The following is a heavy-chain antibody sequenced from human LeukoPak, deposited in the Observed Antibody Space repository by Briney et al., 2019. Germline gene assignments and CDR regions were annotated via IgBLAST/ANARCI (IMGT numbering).Heavy chain of an antibody. CDR1: GFTFFNYG. Sequence: GGSLRLSCAASGFTFFNYGMHWVRQAPGKGLDWVAVIWNDGSYKYYADPVKGRFTISRDNPKNTLYLQMNSLRAEETAIYYCAKVVQYTASTGTGLDYWGQGTLVTVSS. J-gene: IGHJ4*02. CDR3: AKVVQYTASTGTGLDY. CDR2: IWNDGSYK. V-gene: IGHV3-33*06. D-gene: IGHD6-13*01.